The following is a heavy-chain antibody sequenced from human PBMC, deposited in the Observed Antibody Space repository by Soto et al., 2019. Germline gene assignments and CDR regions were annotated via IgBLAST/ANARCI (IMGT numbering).Heavy chain of an antibody. CDR3: AKLITMIVVVITTPSDY. Sequence: GGSLRLSCAASGFTFSSYAMSWVRQAPGKGLEWVSAISGSGGSTYYADSVKGRFTISRDNSKNTLYLQMNSLRAEDTAVYYCAKLITMIVVVITTPSDYWGQGTLVTVSS. V-gene: IGHV3-23*01. D-gene: IGHD3-22*01. J-gene: IGHJ4*02. CDR2: ISGSGGST. CDR1: GFTFSSYA.